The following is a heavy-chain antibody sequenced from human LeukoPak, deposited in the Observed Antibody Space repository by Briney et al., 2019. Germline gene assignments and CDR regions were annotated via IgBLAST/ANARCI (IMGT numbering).Heavy chain of an antibody. CDR2: IYYSGST. V-gene: IGHV4-59*01. Sequence: SETLSLTCTVSGGSISSYYWSWIRQPPGKGLEWIGYIYYSGSTNYNPSLKSRVTISVDTSKNQFSLKLSSVTAADTAVYYCARGMSGSSSSWRQNYYYYYYMGVWGKGTTVTVSS. J-gene: IGHJ6*03. D-gene: IGHD6-6*01. CDR1: GGSISSYY. CDR3: ARGMSGSSSSWRQNYYYYYYMGV.